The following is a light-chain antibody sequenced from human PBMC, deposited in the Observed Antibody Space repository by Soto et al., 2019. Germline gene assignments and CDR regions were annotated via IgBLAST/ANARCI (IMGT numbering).Light chain of an antibody. CDR3: QQYHKWPLT. V-gene: IGKV3-15*01. CDR2: GAS. CDR1: QSVSSSY. J-gene: IGKJ4*01. Sequence: EIVLTQSPGTLSLSPGERATLSCRASQSVSSSYLAWYQQKPGQPPRLLIYGASTRATGIPARFSGSGYGSEFTLTISSLQSEDFAVYYCQQYHKWPLTFGGGTKVDIK.